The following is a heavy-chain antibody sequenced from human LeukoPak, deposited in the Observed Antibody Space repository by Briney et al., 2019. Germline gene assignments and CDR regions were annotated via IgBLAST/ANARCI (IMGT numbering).Heavy chain of an antibody. CDR1: GGSISSGGYY. CDR2: IYYSGST. D-gene: IGHD2-2*01. Sequence: SETLSLTCTVSGGSISSGGYYWRWVRQHPGKGLEWIGYIYYSGSTYYNPSLKSRFTISVDTSKTQFSLKLSSVTAADTAVYYCARADGGYCSSTSCYLDWFDPWGQGTLVTVSS. V-gene: IGHV4-31*03. CDR3: ARADGGYCSSTSCYLDWFDP. J-gene: IGHJ5*02.